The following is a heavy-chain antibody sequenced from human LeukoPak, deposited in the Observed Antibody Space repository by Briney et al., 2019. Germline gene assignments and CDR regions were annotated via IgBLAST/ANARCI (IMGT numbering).Heavy chain of an antibody. D-gene: IGHD4-17*01. CDR3: ASALTTVTPHFHC. CDR1: GFTFSSYW. CDR2: IDTDGSSA. V-gene: IGHV3-74*01. Sequence: GGSLRLSCAASGFTFSSYWMHWVRQPPGKGLVWVSRIDTDGSSATYADSVKGRFTISRDNAKNTVYLQMNSLRVEDTGVYYCASALTTVTPHFHCWGQRTLVTVSS. J-gene: IGHJ4*02.